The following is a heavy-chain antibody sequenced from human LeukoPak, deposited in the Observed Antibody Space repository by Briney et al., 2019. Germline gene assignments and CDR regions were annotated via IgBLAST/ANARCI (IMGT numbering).Heavy chain of an antibody. CDR3: ARGRGTY. CDR1: GGSFSGYY. J-gene: IGHJ4*02. CDR2: INHRGST. V-gene: IGHV4-34*01. D-gene: IGHD3-16*01. Sequence: PSETLSLTCAIYGGSFSGYYWSWIRQPPGKGLEWIGEINHRGSTNYNPSLKSRVAISVDTSKNQFSLKLSSVTAADTAVYYCARGRGTYWGQGTLVTVSS.